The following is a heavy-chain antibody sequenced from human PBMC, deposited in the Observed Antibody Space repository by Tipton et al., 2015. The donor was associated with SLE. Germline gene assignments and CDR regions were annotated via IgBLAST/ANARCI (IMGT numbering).Heavy chain of an antibody. CDR1: GFTFSSYW. CDR2: IKQDGSEK. V-gene: IGHV3-7*01. D-gene: IGHD4-17*01. J-gene: IGHJ3*02. CDR3: AREWGTVTTLGGFDI. Sequence: SLRLSCAASGFTFSSYWMSWVRQAPGKGLEWVANIKQDGSEKYYVDSVKGRFTISRDNAKNSLYLQMNSLRAEDTAVYYCAREWGTVTTLGGFDIWGQGTMVTVSS.